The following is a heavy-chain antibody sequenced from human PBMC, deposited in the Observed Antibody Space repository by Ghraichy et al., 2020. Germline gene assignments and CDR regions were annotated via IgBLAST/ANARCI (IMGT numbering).Heavy chain of an antibody. CDR2: ISSSSSTI. Sequence: GGSLRLSCAASGFTFSSYSMNWVRQAPGKGLEWVSYISSSSSTIYYADSVKGRFTISRDNAKNSLYLQMNSLRDEDTAVYYCAREGGFGLVPADIGVSHLRPHNWFDPWGQGTPVTVSS. CDR1: GFTFSSYS. V-gene: IGHV3-48*02. D-gene: IGHD2-2*01. CDR3: AREGGFGLVPADIGVSHLRPHNWFDP. J-gene: IGHJ5*02.